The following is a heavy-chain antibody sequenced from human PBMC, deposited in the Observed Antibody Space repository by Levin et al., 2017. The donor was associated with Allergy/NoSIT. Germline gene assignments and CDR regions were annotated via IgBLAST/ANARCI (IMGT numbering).Heavy chain of an antibody. CDR3: AREGHYGDYIDY. CDR2: IYHSGST. V-gene: IGHV4-4*02. CDR1: GDSISSGNW. D-gene: IGHD4-17*01. J-gene: IGHJ4*02. Sequence: PSETLSLTCAVSGDSISSGNWWSWVRQPPGKGLEWIGEIYHSGSTNYNPSLKSRVTISVDKSKNQFSLKLSSVTAADTAVYYCAREGHYGDYIDYWGQGTLVTVSS.